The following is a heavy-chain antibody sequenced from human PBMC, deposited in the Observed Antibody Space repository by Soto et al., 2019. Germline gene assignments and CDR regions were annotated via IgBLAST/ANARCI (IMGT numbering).Heavy chain of an antibody. V-gene: IGHV1-2*02. J-gene: IGHJ4*02. CDR1: GYTFTGYY. CDR3: ARDADIAALDY. Sequence: ASVQVSFKASGYTFTGYYMHWVRQAPGQGLEWMGWINPNSGGTNYAQKFQGRVTMTRDTSISTAYMELSRLRSDDTAVYYCARDADIAALDYWGQGTLVTVSS. D-gene: IGHD6-13*01. CDR2: INPNSGGT.